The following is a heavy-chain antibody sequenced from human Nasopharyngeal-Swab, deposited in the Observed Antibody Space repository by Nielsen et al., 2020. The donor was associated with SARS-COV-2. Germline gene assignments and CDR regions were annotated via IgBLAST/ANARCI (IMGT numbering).Heavy chain of an antibody. CDR2: ISSSGTYI. Sequence: EGSLRLSCAASGFIFSFYSMNWVRQAPGKGLEWVSSISSSGTYIYYAESVKGRFTISRDNAKKSLYLQMNSLRAEDTAVYYCARDRHCSGSSCYFDLWGRGTLVTVSS. CDR3: ARDRHCSGSSCYFDL. D-gene: IGHD2-15*01. CDR1: GFIFSFYS. V-gene: IGHV3-21*01. J-gene: IGHJ2*01.